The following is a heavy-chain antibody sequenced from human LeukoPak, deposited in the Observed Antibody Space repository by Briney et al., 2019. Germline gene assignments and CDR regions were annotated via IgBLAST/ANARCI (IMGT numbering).Heavy chain of an antibody. D-gene: IGHD3-22*01. Sequence: GGSLRLSCAASGFTFSNYAMSWVRQAPGKGLESVSAISGSGGTTYYADSVKGRFTISRDNSKNTLYLQMNSLRAEDTAVYYCAKSGSPYYYDSSGYYGTEYNWFDPWGQGTLVTVSS. V-gene: IGHV3-23*01. CDR3: AKSGSPYYYDSSGYYGTEYNWFDP. CDR1: GFTFSNYA. CDR2: ISGSGGTT. J-gene: IGHJ5*02.